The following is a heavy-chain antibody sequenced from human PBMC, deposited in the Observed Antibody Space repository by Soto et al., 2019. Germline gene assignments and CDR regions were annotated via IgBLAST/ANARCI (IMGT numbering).Heavy chain of an antibody. Sequence: PPGKGLEWLGDISYSGSTNYNPSLKSRFTISVDTSKTPFSLKLSSVTAADTAFYFRARDGIRYSVPVSAFLLNRSSDL. V-gene: IGHV4-59*01. CDR2: ISYSGST. CDR3: ARDGIRYSVPVSAFLLNRSSDL. D-gene: IGHD3-9*01. J-gene: IGHJ2*01.